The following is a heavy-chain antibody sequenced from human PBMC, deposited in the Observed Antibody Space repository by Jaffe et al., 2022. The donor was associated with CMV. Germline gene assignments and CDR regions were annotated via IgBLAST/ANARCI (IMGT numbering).Heavy chain of an antibody. V-gene: IGHV3-7*03. CDR3: ARPKGIAVAGTFDY. Sequence: EVQLVESGGGLVQPGGSLRLSCAASGFTFSSYWMSWVRQAPGKGLEWVANIKQDGSEKYYVDSVKGRFTISRDNAKNSLYLQMNSLRAEDTAVYYCARPKGIAVAGTFDYWGQGTLVTVSS. CDR1: GFTFSSYW. D-gene: IGHD6-19*01. J-gene: IGHJ4*02. CDR2: IKQDGSEK.